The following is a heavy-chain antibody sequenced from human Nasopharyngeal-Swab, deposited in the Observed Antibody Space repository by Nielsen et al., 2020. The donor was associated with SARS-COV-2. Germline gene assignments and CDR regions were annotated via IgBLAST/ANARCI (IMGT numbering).Heavy chain of an antibody. CDR1: GFTFSDYY. CDR2: ISSSGSTI. D-gene: IGHD3-16*01. V-gene: IGHV3-11*01. J-gene: IGHJ4*02. CDR3: ARARGSYAFDY. Sequence: GESLKISCAASGFTFSDYYMSWIRQAPGKGLEWVSYISSSGSTIYYADSVKGRFTISRDNAKNPLYLQMNSLRAEDTAVYYCARARGSYAFDYWGQGTLVTVSS.